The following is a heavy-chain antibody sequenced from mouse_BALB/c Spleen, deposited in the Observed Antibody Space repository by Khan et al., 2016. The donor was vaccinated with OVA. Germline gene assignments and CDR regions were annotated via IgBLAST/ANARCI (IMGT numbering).Heavy chain of an antibody. CDR2: ISYSGST. D-gene: IGHD2-1*01. Sequence: EVQLQESGPGLVKPSQSLSLTCTVTGYSITSDYAWNWIRQFPGNKLEWMGYISYSGSTSYNPSLKSRISITRDTSKNQFFLQLNSVTTEDTATYYCARDGKYDMEYWGQGTSVTVSS. J-gene: IGHJ4*01. CDR1: GYSITSDYA. V-gene: IGHV3-2*02. CDR3: ARDGKYDMEY.